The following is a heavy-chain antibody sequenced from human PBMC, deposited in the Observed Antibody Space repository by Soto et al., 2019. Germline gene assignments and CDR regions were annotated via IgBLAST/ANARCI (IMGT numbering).Heavy chain of an antibody. J-gene: IGHJ6*02. CDR2: IYYSGNT. Sequence: PSETLSLTCTVSGGSISSSDYSWGWVRQPPGKGLEWVGTIYYSGNTYYNPSLKSRVTISVDTSKNHFSLKLSSVTAADTAVYYCARLGGYCSSTNCYGFFAMDVWGQGTTVS. CDR1: GGSISSSDYS. V-gene: IGHV4-39*02. D-gene: IGHD2-2*01. CDR3: ARLGGYCSSTNCYGFFAMDV.